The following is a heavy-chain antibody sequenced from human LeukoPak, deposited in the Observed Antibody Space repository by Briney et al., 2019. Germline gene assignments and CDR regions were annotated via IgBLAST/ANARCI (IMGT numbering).Heavy chain of an antibody. CDR3: ARQRGASGTISYFDP. Sequence: GESLKISCETSGYSFTTYWIGWVRQMPGTGLEWVGAIYPDDSDARYSPSSQGQVIISADKSTRTAYLQWSSLKASDTAIYYCARQRGASGTISYFDPWGQGTLVTVSS. J-gene: IGHJ5*02. CDR2: IYPDDSDA. CDR1: GYSFTTYW. D-gene: IGHD3-10*01. V-gene: IGHV5-51*01.